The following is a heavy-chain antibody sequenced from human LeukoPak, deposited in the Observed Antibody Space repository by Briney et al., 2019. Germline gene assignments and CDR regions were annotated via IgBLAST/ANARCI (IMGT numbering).Heavy chain of an antibody. CDR1: GYSISNAYY. D-gene: IGHD4-23*01. CDR2: LYHSGST. CDR3: ARARSVVTANLALGY. V-gene: IGHV4-38-2*02. Sequence: SETLSLTCTVSGYSISNAYYWGWIRQPPGKGLEWIGSLYHSGSTYYNPSLKSRVTTSVDTSKNRFSLKLTSVTAADTAVYYCARARSVVTANLALGYWGQGTLVTVSS. J-gene: IGHJ4*02.